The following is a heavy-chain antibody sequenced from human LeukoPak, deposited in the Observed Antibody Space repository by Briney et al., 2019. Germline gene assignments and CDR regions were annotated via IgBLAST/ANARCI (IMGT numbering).Heavy chain of an antibody. CDR2: IYSSGST. J-gene: IGHJ3*02. Sequence: SETLSITCTVSGGSIDGYYWSWIRQPPGRGLEWIGYIYSSGSTNYNPSLRSRVTISVDMSKNQFSLRLSSVTAADTAVYYCARLDYGGTSATFDMWGQGTKVTVSS. V-gene: IGHV4-4*09. D-gene: IGHD4-23*01. CDR1: GGSIDGYY. CDR3: ARLDYGGTSATFDM.